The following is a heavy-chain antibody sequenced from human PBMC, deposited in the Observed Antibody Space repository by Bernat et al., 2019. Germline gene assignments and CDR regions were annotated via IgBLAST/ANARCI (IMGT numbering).Heavy chain of an antibody. CDR1: GFSFSSYA. CDR3: AKDLLTETTGAFFES. D-gene: IGHD4/OR15-4a*01. J-gene: IGHJ4*02. CDR2: ISGSGRGT. Sequence: EVQLLESGGGLVQPGGSLRISCEASGFSFSSYAMSWVRQAPGKGLEWVSSISGSGRGTYYADSVKGRFTISRDNSKNTLYLQMNSLRDEDTAVYYCAKDLLTETTGAFFESWGQGALVAVS. V-gene: IGHV3-23*01.